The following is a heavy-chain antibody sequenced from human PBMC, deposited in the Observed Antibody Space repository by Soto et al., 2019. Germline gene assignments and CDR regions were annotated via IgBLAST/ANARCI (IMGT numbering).Heavy chain of an antibody. Sequence: SDTLSLNCSVSGGSIRSYYCNWIRQPPGKGLEWIGYIYYSGSTNYNPSLKSRVTISVDTSKNQFSLKLSSVTAADTAVYYCARGTYYFDYWGQGTLVTVSS. J-gene: IGHJ4*02. CDR2: IYYSGST. CDR1: GGSIRSYY. D-gene: IGHD3-10*01. V-gene: IGHV4-59*07. CDR3: ARGTYYFDY.